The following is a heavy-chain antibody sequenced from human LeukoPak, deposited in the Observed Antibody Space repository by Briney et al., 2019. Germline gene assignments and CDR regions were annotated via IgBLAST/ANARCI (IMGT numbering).Heavy chain of an antibody. CDR2: IYHSGSP. CDR1: GGSISSGGYY. Sequence: SQTLSLTCTVSGGSISSGGYYWSWIRQPPGKGLEWIGYIYHSGSPYYNPSLKSRVTISVDRSKNQFSLKLSSVTAADTAVYYCARDKGGKYSSSWYNWGQGTLVTVSS. V-gene: IGHV4-30-2*01. CDR3: ARDKGGKYSSSWYN. D-gene: IGHD6-13*01. J-gene: IGHJ4*02.